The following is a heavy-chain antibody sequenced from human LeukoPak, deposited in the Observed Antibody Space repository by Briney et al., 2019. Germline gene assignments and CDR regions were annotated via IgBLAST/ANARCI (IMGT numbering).Heavy chain of an antibody. CDR3: ATVPQWELGESAFDI. D-gene: IGHD1-26*01. V-gene: IGHV1-24*01. J-gene: IGHJ3*02. Sequence: ASVKVSCQVSGYTLTELSMHWVRQAPGKGLEWMGGFDLEDGETIYAQKFQGRVTMTEDTSTDTAYMELSSLRSEDTAVYYCATVPQWELGESAFDIWGQGTMVTVSS. CDR1: GYTLTELS. CDR2: FDLEDGET.